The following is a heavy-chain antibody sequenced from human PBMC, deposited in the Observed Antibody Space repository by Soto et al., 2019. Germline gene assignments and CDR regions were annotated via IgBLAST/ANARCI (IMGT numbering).Heavy chain of an antibody. CDR2: IRSKAYGGTT. CDR3: TRDASTTWYYYYYYMDV. V-gene: IGHV3-49*03. J-gene: IGHJ6*03. CDR1: GFTFGDYA. Sequence: GGSLRLSCTAPGFTFGDYAMSWFRQAPGKGLEWVGFIRSKAYGGTTEYAASVKGRFTISRDDSKSIAYLQMNSLKTEDTAVYYCTRDASTTWYYYYYYMDVWGKGTTVTVSS. D-gene: IGHD4-17*01.